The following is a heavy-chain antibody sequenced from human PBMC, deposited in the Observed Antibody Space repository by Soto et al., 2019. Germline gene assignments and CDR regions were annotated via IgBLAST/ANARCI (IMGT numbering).Heavy chain of an antibody. CDR3: ARAPARIAVAGTEIGY. J-gene: IGHJ4*02. V-gene: IGHV1-2*02. D-gene: IGHD6-19*01. Sequence: APVKGARKASGYTLTVYYMHCVRQAPEQGLEWMGWGNPNSGGTNYAQKFQGRVSMSRDTSISTAYMELSRLRSDDTAVYYCARAPARIAVAGTEIGYWGQGTQVTVSS. CDR1: GYTLTVYY. CDR2: GNPNSGGT.